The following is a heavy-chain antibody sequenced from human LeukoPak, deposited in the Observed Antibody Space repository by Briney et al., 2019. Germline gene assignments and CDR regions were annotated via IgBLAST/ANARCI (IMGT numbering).Heavy chain of an antibody. CDR1: GDSVSSITVA. J-gene: IGHJ4*02. Sequence: SQTLSLTCAISGDSVSSITVAWNWIRQSPSRGLEWLGRTYYRSKWYSDYAVSVESRITINPDTSKNQFSLRLTSVTAADTAVYYCARVPAAGTGPDYWGQGTLVTVSS. CDR3: ARVPAAGTGPDY. CDR2: TYYRSKWYS. D-gene: IGHD6-13*01. V-gene: IGHV6-1*01.